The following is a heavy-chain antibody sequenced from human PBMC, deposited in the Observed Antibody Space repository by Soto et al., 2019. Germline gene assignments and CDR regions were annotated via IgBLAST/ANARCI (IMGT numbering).Heavy chain of an antibody. D-gene: IGHD6-19*01. V-gene: IGHV4-38-2*01. Sequence: PSETLSLTCAVSGYSLSGGSYWGWIRQPPGKGPEWIASIYHGGTTFYNPSLKSRVTISVDTSKNHYSLKLKSVTAADTAVYYCARVHVMVVAGSTFDYWGPGTLVTVSS. CDR3: ARVHVMVVAGSTFDY. CDR1: GYSLSGGSY. CDR2: IYHGGTT. J-gene: IGHJ4*01.